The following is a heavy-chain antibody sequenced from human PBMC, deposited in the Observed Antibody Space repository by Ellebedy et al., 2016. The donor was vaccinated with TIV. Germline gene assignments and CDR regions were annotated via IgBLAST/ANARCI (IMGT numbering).Heavy chain of an antibody. CDR1: GYTFTSYG. Sequence: ASVKVSXKASGYTFTSYGISWVRQAPGQGLEWMGWISAYNGNTNYAQKLQGRVTMTTDTSTSTAYMELRSLRSDDTAVYYCARGGPEWLRPAGAFDIWGQGTMVTVSS. J-gene: IGHJ3*02. CDR2: ISAYNGNT. V-gene: IGHV1-18*01. CDR3: ARGGPEWLRPAGAFDI. D-gene: IGHD5-12*01.